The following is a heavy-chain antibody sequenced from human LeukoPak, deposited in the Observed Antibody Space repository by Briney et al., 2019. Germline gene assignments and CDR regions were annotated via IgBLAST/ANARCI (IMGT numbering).Heavy chain of an antibody. CDR2: ISYRGDT. V-gene: IGHV4-59*08. J-gene: IGHJ3*02. Sequence: ASETLSLTCTVSGGSMSNSYWSWIRQPPGKGLEWIGYISYRGDTSYNPSLKSRVTISEDTSKNQFSLKLSSVTAADTAVYFCASPISYSNAWTTIWGQGTMVTVSS. CDR3: ASPISYSNAWTTI. CDR1: GGSMSNSY. D-gene: IGHD5-18*01.